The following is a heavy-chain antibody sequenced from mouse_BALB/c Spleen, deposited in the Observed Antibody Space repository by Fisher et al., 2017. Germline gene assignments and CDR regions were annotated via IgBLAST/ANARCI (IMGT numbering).Heavy chain of an antibody. D-gene: IGHD2-14*01. V-gene: IGHV1S45*01. Sequence: KFKGKATLTVDKSSSTAYMQLNSLTSEDSAGYYCARSGRYDLYAMDYWGQGTSVTVSS. CDR3: ARSGRYDLYAMDY. J-gene: IGHJ4*01.